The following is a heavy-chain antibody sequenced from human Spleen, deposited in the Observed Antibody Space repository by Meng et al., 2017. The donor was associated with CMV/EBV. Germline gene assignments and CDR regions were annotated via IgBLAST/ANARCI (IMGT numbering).Heavy chain of an antibody. Sequence: GGSLRLSCAASGFTFSPYSVNWVRQAPGKGLEWVSSISSSSSYIYYADSVKGRFTISRDNAKNSLYLQMNSLRGEDTAVYYCVRPPDRALDIWGQGTTVTVSS. V-gene: IGHV3-21*01. CDR3: VRPPDRALDI. CDR2: ISSSSSYI. D-gene: IGHD3-22*01. CDR1: GFTFSPYS. J-gene: IGHJ3*02.